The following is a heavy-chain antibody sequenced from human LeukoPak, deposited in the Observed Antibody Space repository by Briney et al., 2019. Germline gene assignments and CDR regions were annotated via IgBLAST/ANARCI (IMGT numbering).Heavy chain of an antibody. D-gene: IGHD2-2*01. J-gene: IGHJ5*02. CDR3: ARGIRGIVVVPAAPLSRHHWFDP. V-gene: IGHV4-34*01. CDR2: IYYSGST. CDR1: GGSFSGYY. Sequence: NPSETLSLTCAVYGGSFSGYYWGWIRQPPGKGLEWIGSIYYSGSTYYNPSLKSRVTISVDTSKNQFSLKLSSVTAADTAVYYCARGIRGIVVVPAAPLSRHHWFDPWGQGTLVTVSS.